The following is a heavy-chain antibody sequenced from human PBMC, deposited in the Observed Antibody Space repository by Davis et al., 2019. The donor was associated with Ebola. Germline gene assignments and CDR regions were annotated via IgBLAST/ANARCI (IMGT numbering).Heavy chain of an antibody. J-gene: IGHJ4*02. CDR2: IYTSGST. CDR1: GGSISSGSYY. CDR3: ARWGGVYYFDY. Sequence: PSETLSLTCTVSGGSISSGSYYWSWIRQPAGKGLEWIGHIYTSGSTNYNPSLKSRVTISVDTSKNQFSLKLSSVTAADTAVYYCARWGGVYYFDYWGQGTLVTVSS. V-gene: IGHV4-61*09. D-gene: IGHD1-26*01.